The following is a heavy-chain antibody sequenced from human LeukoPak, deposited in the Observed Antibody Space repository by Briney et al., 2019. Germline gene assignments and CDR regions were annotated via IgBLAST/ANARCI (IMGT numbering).Heavy chain of an antibody. J-gene: IGHJ4*02. CDR2: ISAYNGNT. V-gene: IGHV1-18*01. CDR1: GYTFTSYG. D-gene: IGHD3-22*01. CDR3: ARVLGYYYDSSGYQGAYYFDY. Sequence: ASVKVSRKASGYTFTSYGISWVRQAPGQGLEWMGWISAYNGNTNYAQKLQGRVTMTTDTSTSTAYMELRSLRSDDTAVYYCARVLGYYYDSSGYQGAYYFDYWGQGTLVTVSS.